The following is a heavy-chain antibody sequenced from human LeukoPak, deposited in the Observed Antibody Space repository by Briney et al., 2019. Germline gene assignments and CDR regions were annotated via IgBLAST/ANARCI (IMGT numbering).Heavy chain of an antibody. J-gene: IGHJ4*02. CDR3: ARPRSDLYSHGYDFDY. Sequence: PGGSLRLSCAASGFTFSSYAMSWVRQAPGKGLEWVSAISGSDGSTYYADSVKGRFTISRDNSKNTLYLQMNSLRAEDTAIYFCARPRSDLYSHGYDFDYWGQGTLVTVSS. V-gene: IGHV3-23*01. CDR2: ISGSDGST. D-gene: IGHD5-18*01. CDR1: GFTFSSYA.